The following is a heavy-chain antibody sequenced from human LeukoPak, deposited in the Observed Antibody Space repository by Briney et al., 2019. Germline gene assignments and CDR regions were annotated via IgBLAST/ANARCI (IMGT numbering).Heavy chain of an antibody. CDR2: VYYSGST. CDR3: ARRPVTTSARNWFDP. Sequence: SETLSLTCTVSGGSISSSSYYWGWIRQPPGKGLEWIGSVYYSGSTYYNPSLKSRVTISVDTSKNQFSLKLSSVTAADTAVYYCARRPVTTSARNWFDPWGQGTLATVSS. CDR1: GGSISSSSYY. V-gene: IGHV4-39*01. J-gene: IGHJ5*02. D-gene: IGHD4-17*01.